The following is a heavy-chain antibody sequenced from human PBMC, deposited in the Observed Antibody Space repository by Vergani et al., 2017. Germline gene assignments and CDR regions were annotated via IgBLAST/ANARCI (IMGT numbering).Heavy chain of an antibody. CDR2: IKSDGSIT. J-gene: IGHJ6*03. Sequence: EVQLAESGGGFFQPGGSLRLSCSASGFSFNSYWMHWVRQVPGKGLLWVSRIKSDGSITAYADSVKGRFTISRDNSQNTVNLQMNSLRVDDTAVYYCAKDLGGCNSIRCSYYMDVWGKGTTVTV. CDR3: AKDLGGCNSIRCSYYMDV. CDR1: GFSFNSYW. V-gene: IGHV3-74*03. D-gene: IGHD2/OR15-2a*01.